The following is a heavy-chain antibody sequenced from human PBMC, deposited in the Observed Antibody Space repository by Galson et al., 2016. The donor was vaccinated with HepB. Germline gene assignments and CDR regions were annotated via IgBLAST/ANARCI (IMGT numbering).Heavy chain of an antibody. V-gene: IGHV1-69*13. CDR1: EGIFQNYA. CDR2: IIAMFPTP. J-gene: IGHJ3*02. Sequence: SVKVSCKASEGIFQNYAISWVRQAPGQGLEWMGQIIAMFPTPNYAQKFQGRVTISADSSTTTAYMEVNSLRSDDTAVYYCALSHFDTSGNTGALDMWGQGTLVTVSS. CDR3: ALSHFDTSGNTGALDM. D-gene: IGHD4-23*01.